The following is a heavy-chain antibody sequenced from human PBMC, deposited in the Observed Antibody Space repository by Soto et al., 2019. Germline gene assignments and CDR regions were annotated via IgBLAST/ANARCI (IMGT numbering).Heavy chain of an antibody. CDR1: GFTFSSYS. CDR2: ISSSSSTI. Sequence: EVQLVESGGGLVQPGGSLRLSCAASGFTFSSYSMNWVRQAPGKGLEWVSYISSSSSTIYYADSVKGRFTISRDNAKNALYLQMNSLGDEDTAVYYCASLLGGYSYGPRYYYYGMDVWGQGTTVTVSS. CDR3: ASLLGGYSYGPRYYYYGMDV. V-gene: IGHV3-48*02. J-gene: IGHJ6*02. D-gene: IGHD5-18*01.